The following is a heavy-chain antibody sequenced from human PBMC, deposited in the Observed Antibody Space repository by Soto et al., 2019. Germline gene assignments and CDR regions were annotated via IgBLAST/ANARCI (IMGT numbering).Heavy chain of an antibody. D-gene: IGHD2-2*02. CDR2: INHSGST. Sequence: SETLSLTCAVYGGSFSGYYWSWIRQPPGKGLEWIGEINHSGSTNYNPSLKSRVTISVDTSKNQFSLKLSSVTAADTAVYYCARLGATSCSSTSCYSYYYYYIDVWGKGTTVTVSS. V-gene: IGHV4-34*01. CDR3: ARLGATSCSSTSCYSYYYYYIDV. CDR1: GGSFSGYY. J-gene: IGHJ6*03.